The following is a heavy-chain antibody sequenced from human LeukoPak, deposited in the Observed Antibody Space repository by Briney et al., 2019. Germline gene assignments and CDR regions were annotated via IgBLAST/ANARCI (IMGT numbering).Heavy chain of an antibody. CDR3: ARDPPALISGGRFDY. CDR2: ISSSSSYI. Sequence: GGFLRLSCAASGFTFSSYSMNWVRQAPGKGLEWVSSISSSSSYIYYADSVKGRFTISRDNAKNSLYLQMNSLRAEDTAVYYCARDPPALISGGRFDYWGQGTLVTVSS. CDR1: GFTFSSYS. J-gene: IGHJ4*02. D-gene: IGHD2-15*01. V-gene: IGHV3-21*01.